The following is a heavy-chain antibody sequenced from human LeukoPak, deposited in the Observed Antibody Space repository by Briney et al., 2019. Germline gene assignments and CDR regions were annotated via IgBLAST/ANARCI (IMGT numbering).Heavy chain of an antibody. D-gene: IGHD7-27*01. CDR2: IGSSGGGI. Sequence: GGSLRLSCAASGFTFSTYTMYWVRHPPGKGLEWVSIIGSSGGGIHYADSVKGRFTIFRDNSKNALYLQMNSLRVEDTAVYYCAIDPNWGTHSWGQGVLVTVSS. CDR3: AIDPNWGTHS. J-gene: IGHJ4*02. CDR1: GFTFSTYT. V-gene: IGHV3-23*01.